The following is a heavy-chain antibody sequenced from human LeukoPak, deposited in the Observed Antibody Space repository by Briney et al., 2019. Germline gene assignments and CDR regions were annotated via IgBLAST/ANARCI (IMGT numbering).Heavy chain of an antibody. Sequence: SETLSLTCAVYGGSFSGYYWSWIRQPPGKGLEWIGEINHSGSTNYNPSLKSRVTISVDTSKNQFSLKLSSVTAADTAVYYCARGKVVITSPPDYWGQGTLVTVSS. CDR2: INHSGST. D-gene: IGHD3-22*01. V-gene: IGHV4-34*01. CDR1: GGSFSGYY. J-gene: IGHJ4*02. CDR3: ARGKVVITSPPDY.